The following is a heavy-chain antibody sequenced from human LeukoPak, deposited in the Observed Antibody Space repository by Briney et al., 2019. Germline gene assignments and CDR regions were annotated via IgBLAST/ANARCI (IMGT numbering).Heavy chain of an antibody. D-gene: IGHD2-21*01. Sequence: GGSLRLSCAASGFTFSSYGMHWVRQAPGKGLEWVAFIRYDGSNKYYPYFVEGRFIICRKTSKKFSFLQLDRLRADDTAVSYCANPRGCGTSRCNNFDYWGQGTLVTVSS. V-gene: IGHV3-30*02. CDR1: GFTFSSYG. CDR2: IRYDGSNK. J-gene: IGHJ4*02. CDR3: ANPRGCGTSRCNNFDY.